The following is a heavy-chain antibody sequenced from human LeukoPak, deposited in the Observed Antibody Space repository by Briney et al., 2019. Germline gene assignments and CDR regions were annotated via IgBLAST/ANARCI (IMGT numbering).Heavy chain of an antibody. CDR2: INTNTGNP. D-gene: IGHD6-13*01. J-gene: IGHJ5*02. CDR1: GYTFTSYA. V-gene: IGHV7-4-1*02. Sequence: ASVKVSCKASGYTFTSYAMNWVRQAPGQGLEWMGWINTNTGNPTYAQGFTGRFVFSLDTSVSTAYLQISSLKAEDTAVYYCARDLRQQLDRAYWFDPWGQGTLVTVSS. CDR3: ARDLRQQLDRAYWFDP.